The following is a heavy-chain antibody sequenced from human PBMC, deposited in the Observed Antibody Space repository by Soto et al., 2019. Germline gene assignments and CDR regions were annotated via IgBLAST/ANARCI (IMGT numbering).Heavy chain of an antibody. Sequence: GGSLRLSCAASGFTFSSYSMNWVRQAPGKGLEWVSYISSSSSTIYYADSVKGRFTISRDNAKNSLYLQMNSLRDEDTAVYYCARGGGNYYDSSGYYPDAFDIWGQGTMVTVSS. V-gene: IGHV3-48*02. CDR3: ARGGGNYYDSSGYYPDAFDI. D-gene: IGHD3-22*01. CDR1: GFTFSSYS. CDR2: ISSSSSTI. J-gene: IGHJ3*02.